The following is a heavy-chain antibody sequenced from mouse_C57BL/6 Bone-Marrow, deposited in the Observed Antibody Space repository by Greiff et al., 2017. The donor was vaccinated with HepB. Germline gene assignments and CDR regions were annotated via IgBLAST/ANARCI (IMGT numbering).Heavy chain of an antibody. CDR1: GYAFSSSW. V-gene: IGHV1-82*01. J-gene: IGHJ2*01. CDR2: IYPGDGDT. Sequence: QVQLKESGPELVKPGASVKISCKASGYAFSSSWMNWVKQRPGKGLEWIGRIYPGDGDTNYNGKVKGKATLNADKSSSTAYMQLSSLTSEDSAVYFCARCARNGHYWGQGTTLTVSS. D-gene: IGHD3-1*01. CDR3: ARCARNGHY.